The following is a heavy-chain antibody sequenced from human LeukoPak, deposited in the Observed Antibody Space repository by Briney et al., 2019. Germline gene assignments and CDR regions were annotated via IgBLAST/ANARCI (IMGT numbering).Heavy chain of an antibody. CDR3: ARGLDNWNVYIFDY. V-gene: IGHV4-39*07. Sequence: ASETLSLTCTVSGGSISSSSYYWGRIRQPPGKGLEWIGSIYYSRSTYYNPSLKSRVTISVGPSKNQFSLKLSSVIAADTAVYYCARGLDNWNVYIFDYWGLGTLVTVSS. J-gene: IGHJ4*02. D-gene: IGHD1-20*01. CDR2: IYYSRST. CDR1: GGSISSSSYY.